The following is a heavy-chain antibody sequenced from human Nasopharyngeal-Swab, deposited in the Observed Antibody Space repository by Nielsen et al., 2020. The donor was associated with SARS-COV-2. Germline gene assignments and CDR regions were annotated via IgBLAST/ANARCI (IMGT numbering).Heavy chain of an antibody. Sequence: GESLKIFCKGSGYSFTSYWISWVRQMPGKGLEWMGRIDPSDSYTNYSPSFQGHVTISADKSISTAYLQWSSLKASDTAMYYCARTNTFYFDYWGQGTLVTVSS. J-gene: IGHJ4*02. CDR3: ARTNTFYFDY. CDR1: GYSFTSYW. CDR2: IDPSDSYT. V-gene: IGHV5-10-1*01. D-gene: IGHD2/OR15-2a*01.